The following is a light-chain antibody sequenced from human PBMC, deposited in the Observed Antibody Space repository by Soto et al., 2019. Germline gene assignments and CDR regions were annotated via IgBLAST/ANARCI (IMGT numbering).Light chain of an antibody. J-gene: IGLJ2*01. CDR2: SSN. V-gene: IGLV1-44*01. CDR3: AAWDDSLNGVV. Sequence: QSVLTQPPSASGTPGQRVTISCSGSSSNIGSNTVNWYQQLPGTAPKLLIYSSNQRPSGVPDRFSGYKSGTSASLAISGLQSEDEADYYCAAWDDSLNGVVFGGGTKLTVL. CDR1: SSNIGSNT.